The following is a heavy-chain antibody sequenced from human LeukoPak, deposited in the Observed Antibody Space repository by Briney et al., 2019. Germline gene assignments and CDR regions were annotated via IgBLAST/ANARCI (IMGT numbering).Heavy chain of an antibody. D-gene: IGHD5-24*01. V-gene: IGHV4-34*01. Sequence: SETLSLTCGVYGGSLSGYYWSWIRQPPGKGLEWIGEIDHSGSTNYNPSLKRRAPISLDKSKNQVFLKVNSVTAADTAVYYCARGRRDGYYFDYWGQGTLVTVSS. J-gene: IGHJ4*02. CDR3: ARGRRDGYYFDY. CDR2: IDHSGST. CDR1: GGSLSGYY.